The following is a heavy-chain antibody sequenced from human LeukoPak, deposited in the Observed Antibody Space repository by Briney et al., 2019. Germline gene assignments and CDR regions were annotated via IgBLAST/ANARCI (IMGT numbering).Heavy chain of an antibody. CDR1: GGSISSYY. D-gene: IGHD1-26*01. Sequence: PSETLSLTCTVSGGSISSYYWNWIRQPPGKGLEWIAYIYYSGNTNYNPSLKSRVTISVDTSKNQFSLKLSSVTAADTAVYYCARVEVGATHYYYYYMDVWGKGTTVTVSS. V-gene: IGHV4-59*01. J-gene: IGHJ6*03. CDR3: ARVEVGATHYYYYYMDV. CDR2: IYYSGNT.